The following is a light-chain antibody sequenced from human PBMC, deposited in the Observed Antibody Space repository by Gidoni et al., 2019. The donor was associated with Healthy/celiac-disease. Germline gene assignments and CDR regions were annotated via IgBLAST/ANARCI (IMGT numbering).Light chain of an antibody. CDR2: DAS. CDR1: QDISNY. CDR3: QFGRT. J-gene: IGKJ4*01. V-gene: IGKV1-33*01. Sequence: DIQMTQSPSYLSASVGDRVTITCQASQDISNYLNWYQQKPGKAPKLLIYDASNLETGVPSRFSGSGSGTDFTFTISSLQPEDIAKYYYQFGRTFGGGTKVEIK.